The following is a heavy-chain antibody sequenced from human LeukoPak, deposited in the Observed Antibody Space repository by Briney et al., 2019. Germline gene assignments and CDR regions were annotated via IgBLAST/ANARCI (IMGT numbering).Heavy chain of an antibody. D-gene: IGHD2-15*01. CDR2: INTDGSST. J-gene: IGHJ5*02. V-gene: IGHV3-74*01. Sequence: GGSLRLSCAASGFTFSSYWMHWVRQAPGKGLVWVSRINTDGSSTSYADSVKGRFTISRDNAKNTLYLQMNSLRAEDTAVYYCARSGVVAGIHWFDPWGQGTLVTVSS. CDR1: GFTFSSYW. CDR3: ARSGVVAGIHWFDP.